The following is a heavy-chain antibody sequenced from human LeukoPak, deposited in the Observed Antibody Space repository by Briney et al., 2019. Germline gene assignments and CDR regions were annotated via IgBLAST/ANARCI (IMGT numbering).Heavy chain of an antibody. CDR3: GKEGGA. V-gene: IGHV3-23*01. CDR2: IGGRGGST. Sequence: GGSLRLSCAASGFTFSTYAMTWVRQAPGKGPEWVSAIGGRGGSTYYADSLGGRFTISRDNSKDMLYLQVNSLKVEDTATYYCGKEGGAWGQGTKVTVSS. D-gene: IGHD3-16*01. CDR1: GFTFSTYA. J-gene: IGHJ5*02.